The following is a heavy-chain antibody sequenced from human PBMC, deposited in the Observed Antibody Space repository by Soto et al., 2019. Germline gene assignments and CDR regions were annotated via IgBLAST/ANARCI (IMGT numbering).Heavy chain of an antibody. CDR3: ARGYYDFWSGYYTGSWFAP. CDR2: INPNSGGT. D-gene: IGHD3-3*01. J-gene: IGHJ5*02. CDR1: GYTFTGYY. Sequence: ASVKVSCKASGYTFTGYYMHWVRQAPGQGLEWMGWINPNSGGTNYAQKFQGWVTMTRDTSISTAYMELSRLRSDGTAVYYCARGYYDFWSGYYTGSWFAPWGQGTLVTVSS. V-gene: IGHV1-2*04.